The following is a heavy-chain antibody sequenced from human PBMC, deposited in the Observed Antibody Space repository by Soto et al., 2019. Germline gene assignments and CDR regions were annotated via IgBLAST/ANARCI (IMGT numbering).Heavy chain of an antibody. J-gene: IGHJ6*02. D-gene: IGHD6-19*01. V-gene: IGHV4-59*11. CDR3: ARMRPTGWHDYYFFGMDL. Sequence: QVQLHESGPGLVKPSETLSLTCNVSGGSLTDHYWTWIRQPPGKGLEWIGCVFSRGGTYYAPSLMSRVTLSLDTSKNHFSLRLTSMPTADTAVYYCARMRPTGWHDYYFFGMDLWGQGTTVTVSS. CDR1: GGSLTDHY. CDR2: VFSRGGT.